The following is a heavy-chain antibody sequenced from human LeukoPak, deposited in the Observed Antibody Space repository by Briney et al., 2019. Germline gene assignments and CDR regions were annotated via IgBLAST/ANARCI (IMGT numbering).Heavy chain of an antibody. CDR3: ARGGYDILTGYSPHGYYGMDV. CDR1: GYTFTSYG. D-gene: IGHD3-9*01. J-gene: IGHJ6*02. Sequence: ASVKVSCKASGYTFTSYGISWVRQAPGQGLEWMGWISAYNGNTNYAQKLQGRVTMTTDTSTSTAYMELRSLRSDDTAVYYCARGGYDILTGYSPHGYYGMDVWGQGTTVTVSS. CDR2: ISAYNGNT. V-gene: IGHV1-18*01.